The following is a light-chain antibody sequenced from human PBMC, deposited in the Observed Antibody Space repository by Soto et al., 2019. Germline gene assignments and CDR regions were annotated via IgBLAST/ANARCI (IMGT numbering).Light chain of an antibody. CDR1: SSDVGGYNY. V-gene: IGLV2-14*01. CDR2: DVS. CDR3: NSYTSRYTYV. Sequence: QSALTQPASVSGSPGQSITISCTGTSSDVGGYNYVSWYQQHPGKAPKLMIYDVSNRPSGVSNRFSGSKSGSTASLTISGLQAEDEADYYCNSYTSRYTYVFGTGTKLTVL. J-gene: IGLJ1*01.